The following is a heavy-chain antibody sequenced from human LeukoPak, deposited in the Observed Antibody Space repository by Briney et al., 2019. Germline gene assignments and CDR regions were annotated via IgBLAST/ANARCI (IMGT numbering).Heavy chain of an antibody. D-gene: IGHD2-2*01. Sequence: SQTLSLTCAISGDSVSSNSAAWNWIRQSPSRGLEWLGRTYYRSKWYNGHAVSVKSRITINPDTSKNQFSLQLNSVTPEDTAVYYCASSSTSARIYYYGMDVWGQGTTVTVSS. CDR1: GDSVSSNSAA. CDR2: TYYRSKWYN. V-gene: IGHV6-1*01. CDR3: ASSSTSARIYYYGMDV. J-gene: IGHJ6*02.